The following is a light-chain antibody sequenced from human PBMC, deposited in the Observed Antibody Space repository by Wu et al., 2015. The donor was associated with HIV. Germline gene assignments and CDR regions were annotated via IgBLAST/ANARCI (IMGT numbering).Light chain of an antibody. V-gene: IGKV3D-15*01. Sequence: EIVMTQSPATLSVSPGERATLSCRASQSVSSNLAWYQQKPGQAPRLLIYGTSIRATGIPARFSGSGSGTEFTLTISSMQSSDSAVYYCQQYNDWPRTFGQGTKVEIK. CDR1: QSVSSN. J-gene: IGKJ1*01. CDR2: GTS. CDR3: QQYNDWPRT.